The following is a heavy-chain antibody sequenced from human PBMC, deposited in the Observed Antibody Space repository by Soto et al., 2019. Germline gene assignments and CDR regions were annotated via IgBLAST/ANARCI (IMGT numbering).Heavy chain of an antibody. CDR3: ARDFRRSSSWYVLGWFDP. D-gene: IGHD6-13*01. V-gene: IGHV3-33*01. J-gene: IGHJ5*02. CDR1: GFTFSSYG. Sequence: PGGSLRLSCAASGFTFSSYGMHWVRQAPGKGLEWVAVIWYDGSNKYYADSVKGRFTISRDNSKNTLYLQMNSLRAEDTGVYYCARDFRRSSSWYVLGWFDPGGQGTLVTVSS. CDR2: IWYDGSNK.